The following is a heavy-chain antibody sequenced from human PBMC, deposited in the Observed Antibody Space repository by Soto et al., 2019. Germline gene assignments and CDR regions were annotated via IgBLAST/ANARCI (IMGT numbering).Heavy chain of an antibody. V-gene: IGHV1-3*04. CDR3: AREVLSSGEDY. CDR2: INTGNGDT. Sequence: QVQLVQSGTEVKDPGASVKVSCRTSGYTFTAYPIHWVRQAPGQTFEWMGWINTGNGDTRYSQKFQGRVSITREASASTIYMELSSLRYDDTALYFCAREVLSSGEDYWGQGTLVTVSS. CDR1: GYTFTAYP. J-gene: IGHJ4*02. D-gene: IGHD1-1*01.